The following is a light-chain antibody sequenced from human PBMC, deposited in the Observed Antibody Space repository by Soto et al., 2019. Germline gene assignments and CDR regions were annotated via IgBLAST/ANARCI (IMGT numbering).Light chain of an antibody. Sequence: QSVLTQPASVSGSPGQSITISCTGTSSDVGGYDYVAWYQQHPGKAPKLIIYDVTNRPSGVSNRFSGSKSGNTASVTISGLQAEDEADYFCASYTSGNTLYVFGTGTKLTVL. J-gene: IGLJ1*01. V-gene: IGLV2-14*03. CDR2: DVT. CDR1: SSDVGGYDY. CDR3: ASYTSGNTLYV.